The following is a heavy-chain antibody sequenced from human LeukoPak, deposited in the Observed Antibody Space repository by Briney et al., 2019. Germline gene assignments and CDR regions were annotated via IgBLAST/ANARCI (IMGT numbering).Heavy chain of an antibody. V-gene: IGHV4-34*01. Sequence: KPSETLSLTCAVYGGSFSGYYWSWIRQPPGKGLEWIGEINHSGSTNYNPSLKSRVTISVDTSKNRFSLKLSSVTAADTAVYYCARDSYGLGSYYYWGQGTLVTVSS. CDR2: INHSGST. CDR1: GGSFSGYY. D-gene: IGHD3-10*01. CDR3: ARDSYGLGSYYY. J-gene: IGHJ4*02.